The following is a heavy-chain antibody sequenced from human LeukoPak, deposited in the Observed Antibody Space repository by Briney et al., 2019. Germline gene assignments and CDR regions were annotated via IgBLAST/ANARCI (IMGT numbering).Heavy chain of an antibody. D-gene: IGHD3-10*01. CDR2: IDTTTGNP. V-gene: IGHV7-4-1*02. CDR3: VRGTPTPGMDY. Sequence: ASVKVSCKASGYPFSAHFLNWVRQAPGQGLEWMGNIDTTTGNPRYVQDFTGRFVFSLDTSVSTAYLQITSLKVDDTAAYYCVRGTPTPGMDYWGQGTQVTVSS. CDR1: GYPFSAHF. J-gene: IGHJ4*02.